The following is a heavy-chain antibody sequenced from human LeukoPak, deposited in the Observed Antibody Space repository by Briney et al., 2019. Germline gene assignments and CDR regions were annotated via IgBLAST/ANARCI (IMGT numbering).Heavy chain of an antibody. V-gene: IGHV1-8*01. D-gene: IGHD2-2*01. Sequence: ASVKVSCKASGYTFTSYDINWVRQATGQGLEWMGWMNPNSGNTGYAQKFQGRVTMTRNTSISTAHMELSSLRSEDTAVYYCARGQYCSSTSCYRGSSGDAFDTWGQGTMVTVSS. CDR2: MNPNSGNT. CDR1: GYTFTSYD. J-gene: IGHJ3*02. CDR3: ARGQYCSSTSCYRGSSGDAFDT.